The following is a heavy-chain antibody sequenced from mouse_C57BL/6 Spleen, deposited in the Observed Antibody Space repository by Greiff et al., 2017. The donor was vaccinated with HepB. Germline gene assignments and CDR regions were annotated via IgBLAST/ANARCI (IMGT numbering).Heavy chain of an antibody. D-gene: IGHD2-2*01. V-gene: IGHV5-17*01. J-gene: IGHJ3*01. CDR2: ISSGSSTI. Sequence: EVQRVESGGGLVKPGGSLKLSCAASGFTFSDYGMHWVRQAPEKGLEWVAYISSGSSTIYYADTVKGRFTISRDNAKNTLFLQMTSLRSEDTAMYYCARGDGYDGAWFAYWGQGTLVTVSA. CDR3: ARGDGYDGAWFAY. CDR1: GFTFSDYG.